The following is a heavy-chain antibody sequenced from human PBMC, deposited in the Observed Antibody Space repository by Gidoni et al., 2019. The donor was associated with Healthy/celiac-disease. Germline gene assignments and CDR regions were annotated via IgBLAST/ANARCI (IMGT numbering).Heavy chain of an antibody. CDR1: GGSIRSYY. CDR2: IYYSGST. D-gene: IGHD3-16*01. V-gene: IGHV4-59*01. Sequence: QVQLQESGPGLVKPEETLSLTCTVYGGSIRSYYWIWIGPPPGKGLEWIGYIYYSGSTNYNPSLKIRVTISVDTSKNQFSLKLSSVTAADTAVYYCARPNVLHGAFGVWGQGTMVTVSS. J-gene: IGHJ3*01. CDR3: ARPNVLHGAFGV.